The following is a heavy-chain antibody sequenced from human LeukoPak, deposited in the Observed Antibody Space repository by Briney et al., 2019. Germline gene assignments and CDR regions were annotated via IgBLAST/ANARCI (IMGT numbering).Heavy chain of an antibody. CDR3: ARLYQLLHDAFDI. CDR1: GYTFSNYD. V-gene: IGHV1-8*03. Sequence: ASVKVSCKASGYTFSNYDINWVRQATGQGLEWMGWMNPNSGNTGYAQKFQGRVTITRNTSISTAYMELSSLRSDDTAVYYCARLYQLLHDAFDIWGQGTMVTVSS. J-gene: IGHJ3*02. CDR2: MNPNSGNT. D-gene: IGHD2-2*01.